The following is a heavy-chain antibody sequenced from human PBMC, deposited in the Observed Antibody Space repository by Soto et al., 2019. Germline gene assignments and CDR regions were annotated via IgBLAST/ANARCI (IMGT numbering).Heavy chain of an antibody. Sequence: SETLSLTCSVSGGSISSYYWGWIRQPPGKGLEWIGYIFYSGRSGSTNYNPSLKSRVTISVDTSKNQFSLKLSSVTAADTAVYYCARTALGWFDPWGQGTLVTVSS. CDR3: ARTALGWFDP. CDR2: IFYSGRSGST. D-gene: IGHD2-21*02. V-gene: IGHV4-59*01. CDR1: GGSISSYY. J-gene: IGHJ5*02.